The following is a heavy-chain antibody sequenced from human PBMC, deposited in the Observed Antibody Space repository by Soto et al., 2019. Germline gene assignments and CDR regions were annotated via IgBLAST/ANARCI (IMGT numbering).Heavy chain of an antibody. CDR1: GFRFSSSW. V-gene: IGHV3-7*01. Sequence: EVQLVESGGGFVLPGGSLRLSCAGSGFRFSSSWMSWVRQAPGKGLEWVAHINQDGSQKYYVDSAKGRFTISRDNAKTSLYLQMNYLRAEDTAVYYCVSWSDAAVEDEFHHCCQGTLVTVSS. CDR3: VSWSDAAVEDEFHH. J-gene: IGHJ1*01. CDR2: INQDGSQK. D-gene: IGHD6-19*01.